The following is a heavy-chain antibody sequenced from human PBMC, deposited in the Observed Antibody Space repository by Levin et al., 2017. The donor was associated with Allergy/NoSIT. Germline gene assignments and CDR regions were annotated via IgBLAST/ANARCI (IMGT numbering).Heavy chain of an antibody. V-gene: IGHV4-59*08. J-gene: IGHJ4*02. Sequence: SCTVSGGSISSYYWSWIRQPPGKGLEWIGYIYYSGSTNYNPSLKSRVTISVDMSRNQFSLMVSSVTAADTAVYYCARHGYYYDDVDYWGQGTLVTVSS. CDR3: ARHGYYYDDVDY. CDR2: IYYSGST. CDR1: GGSISSYY. D-gene: IGHD3-22*01.